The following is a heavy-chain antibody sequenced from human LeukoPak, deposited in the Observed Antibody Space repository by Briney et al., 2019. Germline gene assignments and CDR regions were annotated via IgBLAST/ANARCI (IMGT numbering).Heavy chain of an antibody. CDR2: INHSGST. D-gene: IGHD3-16*01. V-gene: IGHV4-4*02. Sequence: SETLSLTCAVSGGSISSSNWWSWVRQPPGKGLEWIGEINHSGSTNYNPSLKSRVTISVDTSKNQFSLKLSSVTAADTAVYYCARGTGGKWGQGTLVTVSS. J-gene: IGHJ4*02. CDR1: GGSISSSNW. CDR3: ARGTGGK.